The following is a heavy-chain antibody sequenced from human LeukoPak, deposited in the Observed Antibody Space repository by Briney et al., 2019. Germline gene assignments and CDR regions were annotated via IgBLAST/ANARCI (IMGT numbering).Heavy chain of an antibody. CDR2: ISSNGGST. CDR3: ARVPIRYYGGNSGDY. V-gene: IGHV3-64*01. J-gene: IGHJ4*02. Sequence: GGSLRLSCAASGFTFSSYAMHWVRQAPGKGLEYVSAISSNGGSTYYANSVKGRFTISRDNSKNTLYLHMGSLRAEDMAVYYCARVPIRYYGGNSGDYWGQGTLVTVSS. D-gene: IGHD4-23*01. CDR1: GFTFSSYA.